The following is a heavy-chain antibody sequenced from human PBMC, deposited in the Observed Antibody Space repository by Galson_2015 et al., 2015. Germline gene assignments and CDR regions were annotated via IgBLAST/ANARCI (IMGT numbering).Heavy chain of an antibody. CDR3: ARDPLGYCSGGVCPGHMDV. J-gene: IGHJ6*03. Sequence: SLRLSCAASGVTVSSNYMSWVRQAPGKGLEWVSVDYSGGGTYCADSVKGRFTISRDNSKNTLYLQMNSLRADDTAVYYCARDPLGYCSGGVCPGHMDVWGKGPTVTVSS. CDR1: GVTVSSNY. D-gene: IGHD2-8*02. V-gene: IGHV3-53*01. CDR2: DYSGGGT.